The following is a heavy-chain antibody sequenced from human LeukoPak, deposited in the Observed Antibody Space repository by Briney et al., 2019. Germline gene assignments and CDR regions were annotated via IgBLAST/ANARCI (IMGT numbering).Heavy chain of an antibody. CDR1: ELTLSSNC. V-gene: IGHV3-53*01. D-gene: IGHD2-15*01. CDR2: IYSGGST. J-gene: IGHJ4*02. Sequence: GGSLRLSCAASELTLSSNCMSWIRQAPGRGLEWVSFIYSGGSTYYADSVRGRFIISKYNSKNTLYLQMNSLRAEDTAVYYCAKAGAVVVVAAKFFDYWGQGTLVTVSS. CDR3: AKAGAVVVVAAKFFDY.